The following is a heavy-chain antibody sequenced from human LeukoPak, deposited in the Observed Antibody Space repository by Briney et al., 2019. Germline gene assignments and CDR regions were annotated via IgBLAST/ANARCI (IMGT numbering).Heavy chain of an antibody. J-gene: IGHJ4*02. CDR2: IYYSGST. CDR3: ARGGKGYSYAYFDY. V-gene: IGHV4-59*01. D-gene: IGHD5-18*01. CDR1: GGSISSYY. Sequence: KPSETLSLTCTVSGGSISSYYWCWIRQPPGKGLEWIGYIYYSGSTNYNPSLKSRVTISVDTSKNQFSLKLSSVTAADTAVYYCARGGKGYSYAYFDYWGQGTLVTVSS.